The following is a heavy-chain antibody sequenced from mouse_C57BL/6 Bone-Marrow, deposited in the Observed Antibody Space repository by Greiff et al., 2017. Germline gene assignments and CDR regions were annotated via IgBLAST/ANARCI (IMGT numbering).Heavy chain of an antibody. J-gene: IGHJ4*01. CDR2: INPNNGGT. Sequence: EVQLQQSGPELVKPGASVKISCKASGYTFTDYYMNWVKQSHGKSLEWIGDINPNNGGTSYNQKFKGKATLPVDKSSSTAYMEIRRLTSEDSAVYYCARDAYGNYYYAMYYWGQGTSVTVSS. V-gene: IGHV1-26*01. CDR1: GYTFTDYY. D-gene: IGHD2-1*01. CDR3: ARDAYGNYYYAMYY.